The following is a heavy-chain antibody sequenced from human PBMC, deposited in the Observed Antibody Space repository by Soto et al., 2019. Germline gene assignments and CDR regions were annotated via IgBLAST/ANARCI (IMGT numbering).Heavy chain of an antibody. CDR3: AKDPYSGSSSSGLKFDY. D-gene: IGHD1-26*01. J-gene: IGHJ4*02. Sequence: GGSLRLSCAASGFTFSSYGMHWVRQAPGKGLEWVAVISYDGSNKYYADSVKGRFTISRDNSKNTLYLQMNSLRAEDTAVYYCAKDPYSGSSSSGLKFDYWGQGTLVTVSS. CDR2: ISYDGSNK. CDR1: GFTFSSYG. V-gene: IGHV3-30*18.